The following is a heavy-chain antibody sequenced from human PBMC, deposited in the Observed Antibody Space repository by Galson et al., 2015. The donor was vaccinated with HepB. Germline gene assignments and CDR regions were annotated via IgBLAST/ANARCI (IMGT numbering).Heavy chain of an antibody. D-gene: IGHD2-2*01. V-gene: IGHV1-18*01. CDR2: INAYNGNT. CDR3: ARDGRNKYCSSTSCYPRNWFDP. Sequence: SVKVSCKASGYTFTSYGISWVRQAPGQGLEWMGWINAYNGNTNYAQKLQGRVTMTTDTSTSTAYMELRSLRSDDTAVYYCARDGRNKYCSSTSCYPRNWFDPWGQGTLVTVSS. J-gene: IGHJ5*02. CDR1: GYTFTSYG.